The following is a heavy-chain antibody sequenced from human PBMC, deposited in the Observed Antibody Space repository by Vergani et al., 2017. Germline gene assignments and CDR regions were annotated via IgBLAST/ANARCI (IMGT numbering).Heavy chain of an antibody. D-gene: IGHD6-13*01. J-gene: IGHJ3*02. V-gene: IGHV3-7*03. CDR3: ARGGLLYSSSWDDAFDI. Sequence: DVQLVESGGGLVQPGGSLRLSCAASGFTFSSYWMSWVRQAPGKGLEWVANIKQDGSEKYYVDSEKGRFTISRYNAKNSLYLQMNSLRAEESAVYYCARGGLLYSSSWDDAFDIWGQGTMVTVSS. CDR2: IKQDGSEK. CDR1: GFTFSSYW.